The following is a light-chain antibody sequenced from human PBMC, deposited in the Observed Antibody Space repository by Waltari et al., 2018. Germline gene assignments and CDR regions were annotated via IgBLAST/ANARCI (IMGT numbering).Light chain of an antibody. CDR1: PKVRTY. CDR2: DAA. V-gene: IGKV3-11*01. CDR3: QLRSKWLRT. Sequence: EIVLTQSPATLSLSPGERATLSCMASPKVRTYLALYQQKPGQAPRLLIYDAATRATAIPARFSGSGSGTDFTLTISSLEPEDFAVYYCQLRSKWLRTFGQGTKVEV. J-gene: IGKJ1*01.